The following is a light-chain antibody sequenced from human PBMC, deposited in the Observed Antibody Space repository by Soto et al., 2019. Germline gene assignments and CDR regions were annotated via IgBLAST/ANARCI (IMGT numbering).Light chain of an antibody. CDR1: QTISTW. J-gene: IGKJ1*01. Sequence: DIQVTQSSPTLSASVGDRVTITWRASQTISTWMAWYQQKPGKAPKLLVYDASTLQSGVASRFSGSGSGTEFTLIISGLQPDDSATYYCQQYTNTNNPWMFGQGTKVDIK. CDR3: QQYTNTNNPWM. V-gene: IGKV1-5*01. CDR2: DAS.